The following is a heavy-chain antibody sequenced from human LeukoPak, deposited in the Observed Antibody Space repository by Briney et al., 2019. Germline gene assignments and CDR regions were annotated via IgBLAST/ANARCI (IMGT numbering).Heavy chain of an antibody. V-gene: IGHV3-23*01. Sequence: GGSLRLSCAASGFTFSSYAMSWVRQAPGKGLEWVSAISGSGGSTYYADSVKGRITISRDNSKNTLYLQMNSLRAEDTAVYYCAKDPHLRKAAAGYYFDYWGQGTLVTVSS. CDR3: AKDPHLRKAAAGYYFDY. D-gene: IGHD6-13*01. CDR1: GFTFSSYA. J-gene: IGHJ4*02. CDR2: ISGSGGST.